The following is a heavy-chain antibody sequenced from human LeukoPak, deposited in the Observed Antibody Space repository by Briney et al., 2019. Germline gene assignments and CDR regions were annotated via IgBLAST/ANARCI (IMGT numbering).Heavy chain of an antibody. V-gene: IGHV3-73*01. CDR2: IRGKPNNYAT. D-gene: IGHD1-26*01. CDR1: GFDFSASS. CDR3: ARVSGSTELLL. Sequence: GGSLRLSCAASGFDFSASSMHWVRQASGKGPDWVGQIRGKPNNYATLYSASVEGRFTISRDDSKNTTSLHMSSLKTEDTAVYYCARVSGSTELLLWGQGTLVTISS. J-gene: IGHJ4*02.